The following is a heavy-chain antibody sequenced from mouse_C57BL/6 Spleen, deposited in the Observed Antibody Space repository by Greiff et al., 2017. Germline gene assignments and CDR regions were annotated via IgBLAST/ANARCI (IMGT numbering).Heavy chain of an antibody. CDR3: ARQDAMDY. Sequence: EVNVVESGGGLVQPGGSLKLSCAASGFTFSDYYMYWVRQTPEKRLEWVAYISNGGGSTYYPDTVKGRFTISRDNAKNTLYLQMSRLKSEDTAMYYCARQDAMDYWGQGTSVTVSS. J-gene: IGHJ4*01. V-gene: IGHV5-12*01. CDR2: ISNGGGST. CDR1: GFTFSDYY.